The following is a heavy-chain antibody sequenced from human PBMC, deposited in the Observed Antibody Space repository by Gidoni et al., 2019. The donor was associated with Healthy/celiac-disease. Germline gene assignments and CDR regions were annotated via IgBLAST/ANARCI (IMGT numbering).Heavy chain of an antibody. Sequence: EVQLVESGGGLVKPGGSLRLSCAASGFTFSSYSMNWVRQAPGKGLEWVLSISSSSSYIYYADSVKGRFTISRDNAKNSLYLQMNSLRAEDTAVYYCARDSLQYCSGGSCYPLWGQGTLVTVSS. CDR3: ARDSLQYCSGGSCYPL. J-gene: IGHJ4*02. CDR1: GFTFSSYS. D-gene: IGHD2-15*01. V-gene: IGHV3-21*01. CDR2: ISSSSSYI.